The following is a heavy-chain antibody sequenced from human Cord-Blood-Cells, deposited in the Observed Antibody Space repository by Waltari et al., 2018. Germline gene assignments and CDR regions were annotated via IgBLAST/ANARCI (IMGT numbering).Heavy chain of an antibody. D-gene: IGHD7-27*01. J-gene: IGHJ4*02. CDR2: IYYSGST. CDR1: GGPLRSSSYS. CDR3: ARLELGTPGSDY. V-gene: IGHV4-39*01. Sequence: QLQLQESGPGLVKPSETLSLTCTVPGGPLRSSSYSSGSLRQPPGKGLEWIGSIYYSGSTYYNPSLKSRVTISVDTSKNQFSLKLSSVTAADTAVYYCARLELGTPGSDYWGQGTLVTVSS.